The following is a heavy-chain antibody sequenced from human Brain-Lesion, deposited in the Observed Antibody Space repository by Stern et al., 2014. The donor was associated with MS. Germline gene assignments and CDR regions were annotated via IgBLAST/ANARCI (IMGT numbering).Heavy chain of an antibody. V-gene: IGHV4-61*02. CDR3: ARGRVVPGFQYYATDV. CDR2: IFNRSST. Sequence: VQLVESGPGLVKPSQTLSLSCTVSGGSISSGGYYWSWIRQPAGKGLEWIGRIFNRSSTSHNPSLKSRVTISKDTPQNPFPLRLTSMTAADTAVYYCARGRVVPGFQYYATDVWGQGTTVIVSS. CDR1: GGSISSGGYY. J-gene: IGHJ6*02. D-gene: IGHD2-2*01.